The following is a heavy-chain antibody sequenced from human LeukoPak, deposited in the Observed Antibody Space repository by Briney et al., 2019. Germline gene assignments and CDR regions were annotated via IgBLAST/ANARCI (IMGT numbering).Heavy chain of an antibody. V-gene: IGHV3-23*01. CDR2: ISGSGGST. CDR3: AKGGYYTALDY. D-gene: IGHD3-3*01. Sequence: GXGLEWGSAISGSGGSTYYADSVKGRFTISRDNSKNTLYLQMNSLRAEDTAVYYCAKGGYYTALDYWGQGTLVTVSS. J-gene: IGHJ4*02.